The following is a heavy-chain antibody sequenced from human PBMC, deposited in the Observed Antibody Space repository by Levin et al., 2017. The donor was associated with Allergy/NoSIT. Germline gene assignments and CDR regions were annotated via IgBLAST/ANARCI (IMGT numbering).Heavy chain of an antibody. CDR2: ISSSSSTI. D-gene: IGHD5-12*01. V-gene: IGHV3-48*02. J-gene: IGHJ4*02. Sequence: ETLSLTCAASGFTFSSYSMNWVRQAPGKGLEWVSYISSSSSTIYYADSVKGRFTISRDNAKNSLYLQMNSLRDEDTAVYYCARDNPFYHHLNSGYGSDYWGQGTLVTVSS. CDR3: ARDNPFYHHLNSGYGSDY. CDR1: GFTFSSYS.